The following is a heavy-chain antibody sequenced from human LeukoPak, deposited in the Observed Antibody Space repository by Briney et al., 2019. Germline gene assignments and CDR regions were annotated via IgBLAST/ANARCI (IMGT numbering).Heavy chain of an antibody. Sequence: GGSLRLSCAASGFTFSSYAMHWVRQAPGKGLEWVAVISYDGSNKYYADSVKGRFTISRDNSKNTLYLQMNSLRAEDTAVYYCARGTIVVVPAAISDYWGQGTLVTVSS. D-gene: IGHD2-2*01. J-gene: IGHJ4*02. CDR3: ARGTIVVVPAAISDY. V-gene: IGHV3-30-3*01. CDR1: GFTFSSYA. CDR2: ISYDGSNK.